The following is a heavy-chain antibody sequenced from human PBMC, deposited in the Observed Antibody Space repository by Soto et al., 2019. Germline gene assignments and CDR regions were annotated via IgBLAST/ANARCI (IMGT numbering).Heavy chain of an antibody. CDR2: IYYSGST. Sequence: SETLSLTCTVSGGSISSYYWSWIRQPPGKGLEWIGYIYYSGSTNYNPSLKSRVTISVDTSKNQFSLKLSSVTAADTAVYYCARDEYGDYYFDYWGQGTLVTVSS. CDR1: GGSISSYY. J-gene: IGHJ4*02. CDR3: ARDEYGDYYFDY. D-gene: IGHD4-17*01. V-gene: IGHV4-59*01.